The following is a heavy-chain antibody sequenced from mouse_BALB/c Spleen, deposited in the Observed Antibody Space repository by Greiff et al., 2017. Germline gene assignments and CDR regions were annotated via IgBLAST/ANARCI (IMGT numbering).Heavy chain of an antibody. V-gene: IGHV2-9*02. Sequence: VHLVESGPGLVAPSQSLSITCTVSGFSLTSYGVHWVRQPPGKGLEWLGVIWAGGSTNYNSALMSRLSISKDNSKSQVFLKMNSLQTDDTAMYYCARDNYYGSRRWAFAYWGQGTLVTVSA. D-gene: IGHD1-1*01. CDR3: ARDNYYGSRRWAFAY. J-gene: IGHJ3*01. CDR1: GFSLTSYG. CDR2: IWAGGST.